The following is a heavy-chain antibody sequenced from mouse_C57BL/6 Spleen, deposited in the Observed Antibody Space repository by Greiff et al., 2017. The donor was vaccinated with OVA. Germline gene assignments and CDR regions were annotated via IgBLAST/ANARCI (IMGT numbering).Heavy chain of an antibody. CDR3: ARYDVDY. CDR1: GYTFTDYY. J-gene: IGHJ2*01. D-gene: IGHD2-3*01. Sequence: EVQLQQSGPELVKPGASVKISCKASGYTFTDYYMNWVKQSHGKSLEWIGDINPNNGGTSYNQKFKGKATLTVDKSSSTAYMELRSLTSEDSAVYYCARYDVDYWGQGTTLTVSS. CDR2: INPNNGGT. V-gene: IGHV1-26*01.